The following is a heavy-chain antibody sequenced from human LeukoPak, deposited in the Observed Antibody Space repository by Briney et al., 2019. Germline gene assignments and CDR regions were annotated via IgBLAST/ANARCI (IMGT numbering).Heavy chain of an antibody. Sequence: PGGSLRLSCVASGFSFDDYAMSWVRQAPGKGLEWVSSINKNGGSTSYADSVKGRFTISRDNAKNSLYLQMNSLRAEDTAVYYCARDHPISIAAAGEHYWGQGTLATVSS. D-gene: IGHD6-13*01. CDR3: ARDHPISIAAAGEHY. J-gene: IGHJ4*02. V-gene: IGHV3-20*04. CDR1: GFSFDDYA. CDR2: INKNGGST.